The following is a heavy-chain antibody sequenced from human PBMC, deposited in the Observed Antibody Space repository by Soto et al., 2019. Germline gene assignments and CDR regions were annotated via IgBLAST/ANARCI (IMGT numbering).Heavy chain of an antibody. CDR1: GYTFTGYY. J-gene: IGHJ6*02. CDR2: INPNSGGT. D-gene: IGHD2-15*01. Sequence: ASVQVSCKASGYTFTGYYMHWVRQAPGQGLEWMGWINPNSGGTNYAQKFQGRVTMTRDTSISTAYMELSRLRSDDTAVYYCARVVCSGGSCYDRYYYYGIDVWGQGTTVTVSS. V-gene: IGHV1-2*02. CDR3: ARVVCSGGSCYDRYYYYGIDV.